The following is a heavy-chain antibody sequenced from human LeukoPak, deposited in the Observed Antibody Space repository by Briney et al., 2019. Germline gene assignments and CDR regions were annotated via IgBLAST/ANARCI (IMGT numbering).Heavy chain of an antibody. CDR1: GFTFSTFP. Sequence: GGSLRLSCEASGFTFSTFPMHWVRQTPDKRLEWVAVISDDGRDTYYADSVKGRFTISRDNSKNTLYLQMNSLSPEDTAVVYCARVGRVSIYPSYMDVWGKGTTATASS. CDR2: ISDDGRDT. V-gene: IGHV3-30*04. CDR3: ARVGRVSIYPSYMDV. J-gene: IGHJ6*03. D-gene: IGHD6-6*01.